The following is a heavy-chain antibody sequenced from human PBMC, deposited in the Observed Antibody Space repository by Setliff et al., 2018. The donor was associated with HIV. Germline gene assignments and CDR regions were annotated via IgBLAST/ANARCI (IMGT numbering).Heavy chain of an antibody. Sequence: WASVKVSCKASGGTFSSYAISWVRQAPGQGLEWMGGIIPIFGTANYAQKFQGRVTITADESTSTAYMELSSLRSEDTAVYYCARAHGYSSSWYEDAFDIWGQGTMVTVSS. J-gene: IGHJ3*02. D-gene: IGHD6-13*01. CDR1: GGTFSSYA. CDR2: IIPIFGTA. V-gene: IGHV1-69*13. CDR3: ARAHGYSSSWYEDAFDI.